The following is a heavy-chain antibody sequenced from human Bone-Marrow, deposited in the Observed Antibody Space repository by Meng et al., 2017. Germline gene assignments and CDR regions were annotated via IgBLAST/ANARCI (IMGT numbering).Heavy chain of an antibody. CDR2: INPDGSST. D-gene: IGHD5-12*01. CDR1: GFTFSSHW. CDR3: TRDFDSGYGL. Sequence: VQLEESGGGLVQTGGSLGFSCAASGFTFSSHWMHWVRQAPGKGLEWVSRINPDGSSTAYADSVKGRFTISRDNAKNTLYLQLNSLRGEDTAVYYCTRDFDSGYGLWGQGTLVTVSS. J-gene: IGHJ4*02. V-gene: IGHV3-74*01.